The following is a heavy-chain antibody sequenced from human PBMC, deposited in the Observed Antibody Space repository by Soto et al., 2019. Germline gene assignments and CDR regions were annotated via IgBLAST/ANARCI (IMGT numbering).Heavy chain of an antibody. CDR1: GYTFTSYY. CDR3: AKVGIAARHHY. Sequence: ASVKVSCKASGYTFTSYYMHWVRQAPGQGLEWMGIINPSGGSTSYAQKFQGRVTMTRDTSTSTVYMELSSLRSEDTAVYYCAKVGIAARHHYWGQGTLVTVSS. CDR2: INPSGGST. D-gene: IGHD6-6*01. J-gene: IGHJ4*02. V-gene: IGHV1-46*01.